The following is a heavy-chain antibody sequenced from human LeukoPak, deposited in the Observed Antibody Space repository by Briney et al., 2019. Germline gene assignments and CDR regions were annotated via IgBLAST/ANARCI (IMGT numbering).Heavy chain of an antibody. Sequence: ASVKVSCKASGYTFTGYYMHWVRQAPGQGLEWMGWINPNSGGTNYAQKFQGRVTTTRDTSISTAYMELSRLRSDDTAVYYCARERIGIAVAGNFDYWGQGTLVTVSS. V-gene: IGHV1-2*02. CDR3: ARERIGIAVAGNFDY. D-gene: IGHD6-19*01. J-gene: IGHJ4*02. CDR2: INPNSGGT. CDR1: GYTFTGYY.